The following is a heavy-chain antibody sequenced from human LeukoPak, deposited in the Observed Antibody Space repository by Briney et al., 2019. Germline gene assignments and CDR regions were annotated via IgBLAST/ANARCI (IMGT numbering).Heavy chain of an antibody. J-gene: IGHJ4*02. D-gene: IGHD3-3*01. CDR2: MNPNSGNT. V-gene: IGHV1-8*01. CDR1: GYTFTSHE. Sequence: ASVKVSCKASGYTFTSHEINWVRQASGQGLEWMGWMNPNSGNTGYAQKVQGRVTMTRNTSISTAYMELSSLRSEDTAVYYCARGSGTLTSGYNTDYWGQGTLVTV. CDR3: ARGSGTLTSGYNTDY.